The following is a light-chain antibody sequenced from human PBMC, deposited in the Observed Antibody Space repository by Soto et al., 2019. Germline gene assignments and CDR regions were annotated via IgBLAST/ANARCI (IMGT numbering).Light chain of an antibody. CDR3: SSYTSSITLV. CDR2: DVS. CDR1: SSDVGGYNY. J-gene: IGLJ2*01. Sequence: QSVLTQPASVSGSPGQSITISCTGTSSDVGGYNYVSWYQQHPGKAPKLMIYDVSNRPSGVSNRFSGSKSGNTASLSISGLQAEDEADYYCSSYTSSITLVFGGGTTLTVL. V-gene: IGLV2-14*03.